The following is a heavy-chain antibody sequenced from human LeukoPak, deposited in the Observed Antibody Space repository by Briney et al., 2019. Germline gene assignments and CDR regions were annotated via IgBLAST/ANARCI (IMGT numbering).Heavy chain of an antibody. J-gene: IGHJ5*02. CDR1: GFTFSNYA. CDR3: ARDLGCSTSSCRYNWFDP. V-gene: IGHV3-23*01. D-gene: IGHD2-2*01. CDR2: ISQSGGRST. Sequence: GGSLRLSCAASGFTFSNYAMTWVRQAPGEGLEWVAFISQSGGRSTDYADSVRGRFTISRDNSEDTLYLQINSLRAEDTAVYHCARDLGCSTSSCRYNWFDPWGQGTPVTVSS.